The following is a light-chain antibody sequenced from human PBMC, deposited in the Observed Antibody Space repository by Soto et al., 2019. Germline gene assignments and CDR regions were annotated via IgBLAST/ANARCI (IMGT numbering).Light chain of an antibody. CDR3: QQSFSTPIT. CDR1: QSISNY. V-gene: IGKV1-39*01. CDR2: AAS. Sequence: DIQMTQSPSSLSASVGDRVTISCRASQSISNYFNWYQQKPGKAPNLLIYAASSLQSGVPSRFSGSGSGTDFTLTISSLQPEDIGTYYCQQSFSTPITFGQGTRLEIK. J-gene: IGKJ5*01.